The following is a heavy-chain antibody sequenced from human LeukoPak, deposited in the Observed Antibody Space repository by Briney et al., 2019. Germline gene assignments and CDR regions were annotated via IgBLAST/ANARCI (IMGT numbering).Heavy chain of an antibody. Sequence: SETLSLTCAVYGGSFSGYYWSWIRQPPGKGLEWIGEINHSGSTNYNPSLKSRVTVSLDTSKNQFSLKLSSMTAADTAVYYCARRERSGYKMGGTWFAPWAQGTLVTVSS. D-gene: IGHD3-3*01. CDR3: ARRERSGYKMGGTWFAP. CDR1: GGSFSGYY. J-gene: IGHJ5*02. V-gene: IGHV4-34*01. CDR2: INHSGST.